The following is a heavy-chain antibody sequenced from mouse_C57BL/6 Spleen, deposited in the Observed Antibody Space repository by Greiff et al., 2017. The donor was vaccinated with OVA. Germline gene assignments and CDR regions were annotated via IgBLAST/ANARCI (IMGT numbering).Heavy chain of an antibody. CDR2: FYPGSGSI. CDR1: GYTFTEYT. V-gene: IGHV1-62-2*01. J-gene: IGHJ4*01. D-gene: IGHD6-1*01. CDR3: ARHEDRVPAMDY. Sequence: VMLVESGAELVKPGASVKLSCKASGYTFTEYTIHWVKQRSGQGLEWIGWFYPGSGSIKYNEKFKDKATLTADKSSSTVYMELSRLTSEDSAVYFCARHEDRVPAMDYWGQGTSVTVSS.